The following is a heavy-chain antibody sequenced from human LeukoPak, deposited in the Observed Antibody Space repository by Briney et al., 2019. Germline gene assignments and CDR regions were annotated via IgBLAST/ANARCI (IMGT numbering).Heavy chain of an antibody. D-gene: IGHD3-10*01. CDR3: ARAGYYGSGIFDY. V-gene: IGHV4-34*01. Sequence: SETLSLTCAVYGGSFSGYYWSWIRQPPGKGLEWTGEINHSGSTNYNPSLKSRVTISVDTSKNQFSLKLSSVTAADTAVYYCARAGYYGSGIFDYWGQGTLVTVSS. J-gene: IGHJ4*02. CDR2: INHSGST. CDR1: GGSFSGYY.